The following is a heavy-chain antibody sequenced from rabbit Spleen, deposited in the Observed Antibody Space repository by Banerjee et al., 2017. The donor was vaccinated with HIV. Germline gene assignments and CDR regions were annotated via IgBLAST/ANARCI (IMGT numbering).Heavy chain of an antibody. Sequence: QEQLVESGGGLVQPEGSLTLTCTASGFSFSSYYYMCWVRQAPGKGLEWIACIYTSSSGRTYYASWAKGRFTISKTSSTTVTLQMTSLTVADTATYFCARNAGRANNLWGPGTLVTVS. V-gene: IGHV1S45*01. CDR2: IYTSSSGRT. CDR3: ARNAGRANNL. CDR1: GFSFSSYYY. D-gene: IGHD4-2*01. J-gene: IGHJ4*01.